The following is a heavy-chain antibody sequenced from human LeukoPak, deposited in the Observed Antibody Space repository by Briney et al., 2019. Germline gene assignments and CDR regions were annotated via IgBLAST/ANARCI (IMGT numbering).Heavy chain of an antibody. D-gene: IGHD4-17*01. CDR1: GGSISSYY. V-gene: IGHV4-59*01. CDR2: IYYSGST. Sequence: SGTLSLTCTVSGGSISSYYWSWIRQPPGKGLEWIGYIYYSGSTNYNPSLKSRVTISVDTSKNQFSLKLSSVTAADTAVYYCARDCYGDYTPFQHWGQGTLVTVSS. CDR3: ARDCYGDYTPFQH. J-gene: IGHJ1*01.